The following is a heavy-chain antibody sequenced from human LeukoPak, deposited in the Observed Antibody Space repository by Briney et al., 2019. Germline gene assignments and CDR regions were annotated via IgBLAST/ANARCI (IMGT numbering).Heavy chain of an antibody. CDR3: ARRAFGYYDSSGYYDY. D-gene: IGHD3-22*01. Sequence: SETLSLTCAVYGGSFSGYYWSWIRQPPGKGLEWIGEINHSGSTNYDPSLKSRVTISVDTSKNQFSLKLSSVTAADTAVCYCARRAFGYYDSSGYYDYWGQGTLVTVSS. CDR1: GGSFSGYY. J-gene: IGHJ4*02. CDR2: INHSGST. V-gene: IGHV4-34*01.